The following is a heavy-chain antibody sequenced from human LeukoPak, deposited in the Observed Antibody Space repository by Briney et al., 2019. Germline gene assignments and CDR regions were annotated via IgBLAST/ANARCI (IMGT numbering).Heavy chain of an antibody. J-gene: IGHJ4*02. D-gene: IGHD6-13*01. CDR1: GFSLRPSGVG. CDR3: AHRWVGSSWYWVYFDY. V-gene: IGHV2-5*02. CDR2: IYWDDDK. Sequence: SGPTLVKPSQTLTLTFTFSGFSLRPSGVGVGWIRQPPVKALEWLALIYWDDDKRYSPSLKSRLTITKNTSKNQVVLSMTDMDPVDTATYYCAHRWVGSSWYWVYFDYWGPGTLVTVSS.